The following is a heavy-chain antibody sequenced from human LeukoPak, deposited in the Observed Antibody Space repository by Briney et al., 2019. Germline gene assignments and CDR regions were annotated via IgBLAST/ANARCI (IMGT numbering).Heavy chain of an antibody. CDR3: ARPNWNGAYYYGMDV. J-gene: IGHJ6*02. V-gene: IGHV3-21*01. Sequence: GGSLRLSCAASGFTFSSYSMNWVRQAPGKGLEWVSSISSSSSYIYYADSVKGRFTISRDNAKNSLYLQMNSLRAEDTAVYYCARPNWNGAYYYGMDVWGQGTTVTVSS. CDR1: GFTFSSYS. CDR2: ISSSSSYI. D-gene: IGHD1-20*01.